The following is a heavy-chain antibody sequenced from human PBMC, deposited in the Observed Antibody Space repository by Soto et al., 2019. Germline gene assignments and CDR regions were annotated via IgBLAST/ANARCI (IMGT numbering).Heavy chain of an antibody. CDR2: FDPEDGET. J-gene: IGHJ4*02. CDR3: ATVHDYGDPTAPYYFDY. CDR1: GYTLTELS. V-gene: IGHV1-24*01. Sequence: ASVKVSCKVSGYTLTELSMHWVRQAPGKGLEWMGGFDPEDGETIYAQKFQGRVTMTEDTSTDTAYMELSSLRSEDTAVYYCATVHDYGDPTAPYYFDYWGQGTLVTVSS. D-gene: IGHD4-17*01.